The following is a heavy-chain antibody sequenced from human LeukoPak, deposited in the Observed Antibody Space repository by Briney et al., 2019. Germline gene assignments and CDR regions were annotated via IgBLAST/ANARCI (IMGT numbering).Heavy chain of an antibody. CDR2: INHSGST. CDR1: GGSFSGYY. Sequence: SETLSLTCAVYGGSFSGYYWSWIRQPPGKGLEWIGEINHSGSTNYNPSLKSRVTISVDTSKNQFSLELSSVTAADTAVYYCARAGWTVAGTFDYWGQGTLVTVSS. V-gene: IGHV4-34*01. D-gene: IGHD6-19*01. CDR3: ARAGWTVAGTFDY. J-gene: IGHJ4*02.